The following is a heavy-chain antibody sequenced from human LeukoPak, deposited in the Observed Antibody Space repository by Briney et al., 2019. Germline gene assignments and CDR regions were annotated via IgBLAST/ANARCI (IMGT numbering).Heavy chain of an antibody. Sequence: GASVKVSCKASGYTFTSYYMHWVRQAPGQGLEWMGIINPSGGSTSYAQKFQGRVTMTRDMSTSTVYMELSSLRSEDTAVYYCARSYYDFWSGYSIGYFDYWGQGTLVTVSS. V-gene: IGHV1-46*01. CDR2: INPSGGST. CDR3: ARSYYDFWSGYSIGYFDY. J-gene: IGHJ4*02. CDR1: GYTFTSYY. D-gene: IGHD3-3*01.